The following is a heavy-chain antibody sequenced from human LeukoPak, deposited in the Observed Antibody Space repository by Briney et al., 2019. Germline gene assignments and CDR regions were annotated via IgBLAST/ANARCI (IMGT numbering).Heavy chain of an antibody. D-gene: IGHD2-8*01. J-gene: IGHJ6*02. CDR2: INPSGGST. CDR3: AREDVVLVDAVRCYYYGMDV. V-gene: IGHV1-46*01. Sequence: ASVKVSCKASGYNFISYYMHWLRQAPGHGLEWMGIINPSGGSTSYAQKFQDRVTMTRDTSTSTVYMELRSLKSEDTAVYYCAREDVVLVDAVRCYYYGMDVWGQGTTVTGSS. CDR1: GYNFISYY.